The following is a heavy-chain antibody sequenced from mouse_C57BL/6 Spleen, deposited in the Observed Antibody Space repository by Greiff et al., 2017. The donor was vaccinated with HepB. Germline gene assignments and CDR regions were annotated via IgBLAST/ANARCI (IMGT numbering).Heavy chain of an antibody. CDR1: GFNIKDDY. Sequence: EVQLQQSGAELVRPGASVKLSCTASGFNIKDDYMHWVKQRPEQGLEWIGWIDPENGDTEYASKFQGKATITADTSSNTAYLQLSSLTSEDTAVYYCTLLRSHRFDYWGQGTTLTVSS. D-gene: IGHD1-1*01. V-gene: IGHV14-4*01. CDR2: IDPENGDT. J-gene: IGHJ2*01. CDR3: TLLRSHRFDY.